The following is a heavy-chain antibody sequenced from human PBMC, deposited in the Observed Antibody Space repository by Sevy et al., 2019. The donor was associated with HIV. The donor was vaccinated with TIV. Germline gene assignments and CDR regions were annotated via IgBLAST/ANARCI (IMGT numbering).Heavy chain of an antibody. J-gene: IGHJ3*02. CDR1: GFTFSSYA. CDR2: ISYDGSNK. D-gene: IGHD1-26*01. V-gene: IGHV3-30-3*01. Sequence: GGSLRLSCAASGFTFSSYAMHWVRQAPGKGLEWVAVISYDGSNKYYADSVKGRFTISRDNSKNTLYLQMNSLRAEDTAVYYCARADRATMPNAFDIWGQGTMVTVSS. CDR3: ARADRATMPNAFDI.